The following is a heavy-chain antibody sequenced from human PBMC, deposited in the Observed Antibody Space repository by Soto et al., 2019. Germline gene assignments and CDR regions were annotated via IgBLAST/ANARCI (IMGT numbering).Heavy chain of an antibody. J-gene: IGHJ6*02. V-gene: IGHV4-34*01. CDR3: ARAPWTYYDFWSGSPRMDV. CDR1: GGSFSGYY. Sequence: SETLSLTCAVYGGSFSGYYWSWIRQPPGKGLEWIGEINHSGSTNYNPSLKSRVTISVDTSKNQFSLKLSSVTAADTAVYYCARAPWTYYDFWSGSPRMDVWGQGTTVTVSS. CDR2: INHSGST. D-gene: IGHD3-3*01.